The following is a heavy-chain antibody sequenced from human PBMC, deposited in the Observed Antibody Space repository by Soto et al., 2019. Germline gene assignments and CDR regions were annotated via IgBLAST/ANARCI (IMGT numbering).Heavy chain of an antibody. CDR1: GGSITTYY. Sequence: PSETLSLTCTVSGGSITTYYWNWIRQPPGKGLEWIGYIYYSGSTDYNPSLKSRVTISVDTSKNQFSLNLSSVTAADTAMYYCARAPDTVATNYFDPWGQGTLVTVSS. CDR2: IYYSGST. J-gene: IGHJ5*02. CDR3: ARAPDTVATNYFDP. D-gene: IGHD5-12*01. V-gene: IGHV4-59*01.